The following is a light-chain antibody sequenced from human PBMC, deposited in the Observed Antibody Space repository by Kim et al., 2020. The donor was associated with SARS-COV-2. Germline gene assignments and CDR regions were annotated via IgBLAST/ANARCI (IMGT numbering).Light chain of an antibody. CDR3: QTWDTGIHV. Sequence: QPVLTQSPSASASLGASVKLTCTLSRGHSRNAIAWHQQQPERGPRYLMKLNSDGSHTKGDGIPDRFSGSSSGAERYLTISSLQSEDEADYYCQTWDTGIHVFGGGTQLTVL. CDR1: RGHSRNA. J-gene: IGLJ3*02. CDR2: LNSDGSH. V-gene: IGLV4-69*01.